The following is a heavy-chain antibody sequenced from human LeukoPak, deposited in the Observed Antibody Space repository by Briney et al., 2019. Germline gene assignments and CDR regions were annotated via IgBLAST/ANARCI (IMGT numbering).Heavy chain of an antibody. D-gene: IGHD1-26*01. V-gene: IGHV4-38-2*02. J-gene: IGHJ4*02. Sequence: SETLSLTCTVSGYSISSGYYWGWIRQPPGKGLEWIGSIYHSGSTYYNPSLKSRVTISVDTSKNQFSLKLSSVTAADTAVYYCARAIVGATGNFDYWGQGTLVTVSS. CDR1: GYSISSGYY. CDR3: ARAIVGATGNFDY. CDR2: IYHSGST.